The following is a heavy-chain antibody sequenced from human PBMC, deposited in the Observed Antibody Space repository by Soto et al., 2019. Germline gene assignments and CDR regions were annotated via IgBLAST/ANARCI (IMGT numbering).Heavy chain of an antibody. CDR3: ARVIDIVATGGNAFDI. J-gene: IGHJ3*02. CDR1: GGSISSGGYY. V-gene: IGHV4-31*03. D-gene: IGHD5-12*01. CDR2: IYYSGST. Sequence: QVQLQESGPGLVKPSQTLSLTCTVSGGSISSGGYYWSWIRQHPGKGLEWIGYIYYSGSTYYNPSRKGRVTLSVDTSKNQVSLKLSSVTAADTAVYYWARVIDIVATGGNAFDIWGQGTMVTVSS.